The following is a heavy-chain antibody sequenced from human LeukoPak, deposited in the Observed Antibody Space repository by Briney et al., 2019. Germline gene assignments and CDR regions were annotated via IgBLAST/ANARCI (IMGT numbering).Heavy chain of an antibody. CDR2: VYTSGSS. Sequence: SETLSLTCTVSGDSISSGDYYWSWIRQPAGKGLEWIGHVYTSGSSNYNPSLKSRVTISLDTSKNQFSLRLSSVTAADTAVYYCARERITMVRGVPEDYYYYMDVWGKGTTVTISS. CDR3: ARERITMVRGVPEDYYYYMDV. J-gene: IGHJ6*03. D-gene: IGHD3-10*01. V-gene: IGHV4-61*09. CDR1: GDSISSGDYY.